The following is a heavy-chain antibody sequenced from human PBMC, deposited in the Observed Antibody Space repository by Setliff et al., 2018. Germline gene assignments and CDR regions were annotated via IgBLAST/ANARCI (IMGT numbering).Heavy chain of an antibody. CDR1: GFIVSNNE. J-gene: IGHJ4*02. CDR2: IYHSGST. V-gene: IGHV4-38-2*01. CDR3: ARQPGDEQQLVGD. D-gene: IGHD6-13*01. Sequence: PGGSLRLSCEVSGFIVSNNEMSWVRQAPGKGLEWIGSIYHSGSTYYSPSLKSRVTISVDTSKNQFSLNLTSVTAADTALYYCARQPGDEQQLVGDWGQGTLVTVSS.